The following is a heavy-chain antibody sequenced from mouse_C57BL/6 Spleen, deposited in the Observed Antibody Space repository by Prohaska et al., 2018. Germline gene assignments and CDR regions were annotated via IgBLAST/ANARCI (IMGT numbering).Heavy chain of an antibody. J-gene: IGHJ4*01. V-gene: IGHV14-3*01. CDR3: ARRAWTGSMDY. Sequence: EIQLQQSVAELVRLGSSVMLSCTASGFNIKNTYMHWVKQRPEQGLEWIGRIDPANGNTKYAPKFQGKATITADTSSNTAYLQLSSLTSEDTAIYYCARRAWTGSMDYWGQGTSVTVSS. CDR2: IDPANGNT. D-gene: IGHD4-1*01. CDR1: GFNIKNTY.